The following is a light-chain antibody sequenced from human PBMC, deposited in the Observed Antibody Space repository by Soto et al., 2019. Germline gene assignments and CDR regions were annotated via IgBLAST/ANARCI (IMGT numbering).Light chain of an antibody. V-gene: IGKV3-15*01. CDR3: QHYNSYS. CDR1: QSVRSH. CDR2: DAS. Sequence: EIVLTQSPTTVSVSPGDRVTLSCRASQSVRSHLAWYQQKPGQAPRLLIYDASTLESGVPSRFSGSGSGTEFTLTISSLQSEDFATYFCQHYNSYSVGPGTKVD. J-gene: IGKJ3*01.